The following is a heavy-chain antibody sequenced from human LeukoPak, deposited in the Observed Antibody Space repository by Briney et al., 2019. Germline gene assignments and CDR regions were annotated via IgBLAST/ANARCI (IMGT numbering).Heavy chain of an antibody. J-gene: IGHJ4*02. CDR3: ATWSRVVRGIDY. CDR2: IYYSGST. V-gene: IGHV4-61*01. D-gene: IGHD4-23*01. CDR1: GGSVSSGSYY. Sequence: SETLSLTCTVSGGSVSSGSYYWSRIRQPPGKGLEWIGYIYYSGSTNYNPSLKSRVTISVDTSKNQFSLKLSSVTAADTAVYYCATWSRVVRGIDYWGQGTLVTVSS.